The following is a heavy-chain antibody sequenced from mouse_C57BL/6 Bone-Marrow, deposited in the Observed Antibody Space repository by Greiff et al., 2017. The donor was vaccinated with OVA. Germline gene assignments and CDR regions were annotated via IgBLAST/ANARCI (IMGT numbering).Heavy chain of an antibody. J-gene: IGHJ2*01. Sequence: EVQLQQSGAELVRPGASVKLSCTASGFNIKDDYMHWVKERPEQGLEWIGWIDPENGDTEYASKFQGKATITADTSSKTVYLHLSSLTSEATAVYYCTTYRYWGQGTTLTVSS. V-gene: IGHV14-4*01. CDR3: TTYRY. CDR2: IDPENGDT. CDR1: GFNIKDDY.